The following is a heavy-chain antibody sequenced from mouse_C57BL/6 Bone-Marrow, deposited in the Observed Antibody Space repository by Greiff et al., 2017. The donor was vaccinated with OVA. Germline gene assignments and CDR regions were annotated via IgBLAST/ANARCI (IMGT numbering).Heavy chain of an antibody. V-gene: IGHV1-69*01. Sequence: QVQLQQPGAELVMPGALVKLSCKASGYTFTSYWMHWVKQRPGQGLEWIGEIDPSDSYTNYNQKFKGKSTLTVDKSSSTAYMQLSSLTSEDSAVYYCARLITTVVADYWGQGTTLTVSS. CDR2: IDPSDSYT. J-gene: IGHJ2*01. D-gene: IGHD1-1*01. CDR1: GYTFTSYW. CDR3: ARLITTVVADY.